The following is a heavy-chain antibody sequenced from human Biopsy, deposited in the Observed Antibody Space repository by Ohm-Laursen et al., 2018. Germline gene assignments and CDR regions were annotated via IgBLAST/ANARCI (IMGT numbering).Heavy chain of an antibody. J-gene: IGHJ4*02. Sequence: ASVKVSCKVSGYSLTELSMHWVRQAPGQGLEWMGGFAPENGRIVHSQKFQGRVTMTEDTSTSTAYMEVWRLRSDDTAVYYCAADINVWNVNYWGQGTQVIVSS. CDR1: GYSLTELS. D-gene: IGHD1-1*01. CDR3: AADINVWNVNY. V-gene: IGHV1-24*01. CDR2: FAPENGRI.